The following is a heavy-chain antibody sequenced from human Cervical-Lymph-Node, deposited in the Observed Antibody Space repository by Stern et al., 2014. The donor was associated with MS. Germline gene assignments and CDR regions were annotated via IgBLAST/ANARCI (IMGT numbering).Heavy chain of an antibody. CDR2: IWSDGSNT. CDR3: ARAVQLKSAHNWFDP. J-gene: IGHJ5*02. D-gene: IGHD3-10*01. CDR1: GFSFSHYG. V-gene: IGHV3-33*01. Sequence: VQLVESGGGVVQPGRSLRLSCAASGFSFSHYGMHWARQAPGKGLEWVAFIWSDGSNTYHSDSVKGRFNISRDNSKNTVYLQMDSVRAEDTAVYYCARAVQLKSAHNWFDPWDQGTLVIVSS.